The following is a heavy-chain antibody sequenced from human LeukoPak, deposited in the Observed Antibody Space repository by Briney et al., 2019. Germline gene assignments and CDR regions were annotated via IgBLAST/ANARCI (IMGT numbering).Heavy chain of an antibody. J-gene: IGHJ3*02. V-gene: IGHV3-7*03. CDR3: AKDRWYYDSSGLGADAFDI. D-gene: IGHD3-22*01. Sequence: PGGSLRLSCAASGFTFSSYWMSWVRQAPGKGLEWVANIKQDGSEKYYVDSVKGRFTISRDNSKNTLYLQMNSLRAEDTAVYYCAKDRWYYDSSGLGADAFDIWGQGTMVTVSS. CDR2: IKQDGSEK. CDR1: GFTFSSYW.